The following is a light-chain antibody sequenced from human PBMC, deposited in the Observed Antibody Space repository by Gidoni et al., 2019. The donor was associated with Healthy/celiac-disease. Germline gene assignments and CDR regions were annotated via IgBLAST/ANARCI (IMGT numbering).Light chain of an antibody. CDR1: QDISNY. J-gene: IGKJ2*01. CDR2: DAS. CDR3: QQYDNLPYT. V-gene: IGKV1-33*01. Sequence: DIHMTKSPSSLSASVGDRVTSTCQASQDISNYLKWYQQKPGKAPKLMIYDASNLETEVPSRFSGSGSGTDFTFTISSLQPEDIATYYCQQYDNLPYTFGQGTKLEIK.